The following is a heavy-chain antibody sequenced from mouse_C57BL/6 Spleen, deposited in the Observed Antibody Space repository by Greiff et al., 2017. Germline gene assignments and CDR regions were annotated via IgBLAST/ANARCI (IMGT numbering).Heavy chain of an antibody. J-gene: IGHJ4*01. CDR1: GFTFSDYG. V-gene: IGHV5-17*01. D-gene: IGHD2-12*01. Sequence: EVKLMESGGGLVKPGGSLKLSCAASGFTFSDYGMHWVRQAPEKGLEWVAYISSGSSTIYYADTVKGRFTISRDNAKNTLFLQMTSLRSEDTAMYYCARAYYSAMDYWGQGTSVTVSS. CDR3: ARAYYSAMDY. CDR2: ISSGSSTI.